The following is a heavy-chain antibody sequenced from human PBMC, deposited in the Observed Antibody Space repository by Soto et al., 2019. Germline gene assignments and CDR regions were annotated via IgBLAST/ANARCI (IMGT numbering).Heavy chain of an antibody. CDR2: IIPIFGTA. J-gene: IGHJ4*02. CDR1: GGTFSSYA. Sequence: GASVKVSCKASGGTFSSYAISWVRQAPGQGLEWMGGIIPIFGTANYAQKFQGRVTITADGSTSTAYMELSSLRSEDTAVYYCARVAVIAVAGFGFDYWGQGTLVTVSS. D-gene: IGHD6-19*01. V-gene: IGHV1-69*13. CDR3: ARVAVIAVAGFGFDY.